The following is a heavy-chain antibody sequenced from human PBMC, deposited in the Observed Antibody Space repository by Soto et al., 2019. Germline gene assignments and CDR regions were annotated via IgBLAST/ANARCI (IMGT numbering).Heavy chain of an antibody. D-gene: IGHD6-19*01. CDR1: GFTFSSYS. V-gene: IGHV3-21*01. Sequence: EVQLVESGGGLVKPGGSLRLSCAASGFTFSSYSMNWVRQAPGKGLEWVSSISSGSSYIFYADSVKGRFTISRDNAKNSLYLQMNSLRAEDAAVYYCESGGSSGWLFDYWGQGTLVTVSS. CDR2: ISSGSSYI. CDR3: ESGGSSGWLFDY. J-gene: IGHJ4*02.